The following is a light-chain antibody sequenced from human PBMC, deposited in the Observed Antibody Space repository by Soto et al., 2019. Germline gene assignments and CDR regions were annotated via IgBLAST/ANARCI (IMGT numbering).Light chain of an antibody. CDR2: GAS. CDR3: QPYKNWPPIT. CDR1: QSVSSN. V-gene: IGKV3-15*01. Sequence: IVRCQTSPSPPVKPRQRATLSCRASQSVSSNLAWYQQKPGQAPRLLIYGASTRATGIPARFSGSASGTEFTLTIGRLQSEDLAVYYCQPYKNWPPITFGQGTRLEIK. J-gene: IGKJ5*01.